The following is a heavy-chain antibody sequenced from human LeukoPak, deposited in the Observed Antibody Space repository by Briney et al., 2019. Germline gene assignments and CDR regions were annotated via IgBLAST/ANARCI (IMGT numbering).Heavy chain of an antibody. CDR2: INHSGST. J-gene: IGHJ4*02. CDR3: ASSTPWIQLWYGRDY. D-gene: IGHD5-18*01. CDR1: GGSFSGYY. Sequence: SETLSLTCAVYGGSFSGYYWSWIRQPPGKGLEWIGEINHSGSTNYNPSLKSRVTISVDTSKNQFSLKLSSVTAADTAVYYCASSTPWIQLWYGRDYWGQGTQVTVSS. V-gene: IGHV4-34*01.